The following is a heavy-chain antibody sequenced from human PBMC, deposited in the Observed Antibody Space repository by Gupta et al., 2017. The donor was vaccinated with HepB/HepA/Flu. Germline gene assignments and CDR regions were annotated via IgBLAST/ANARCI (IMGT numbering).Heavy chain of an antibody. CDR3: SKGGIGMIQGIPVSS. V-gene: IGHV3-23*01. CDR2: ISADSRGF. Sequence: VRQAPWKGLEWVSSISADSRGFFSADSVKGRFTISRDNSQHTLFLQISSLNAEDTAVYYCSKGGIGMIQGIPVSSWGQGALFTVSS. J-gene: IGHJ5*02. D-gene: IGHD3-10*01.